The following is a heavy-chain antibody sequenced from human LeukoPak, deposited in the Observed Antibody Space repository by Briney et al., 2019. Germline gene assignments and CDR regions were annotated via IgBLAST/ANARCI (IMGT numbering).Heavy chain of an antibody. CDR1: GFTVSSNY. CDR3: ARGLNDALDY. CDR2: INSRSDYI. V-gene: IGHV3-21*01. D-gene: IGHD1-1*01. Sequence: PGGSLRLSCAASGFTVSSNYMSWVRQAPGKGLEWVSSINSRSDYIYYADSVKGRFTISRDNAKNSLYLQMNSLRAEDTAVYYCARGLNDALDYWGQGTLVTVSS. J-gene: IGHJ4*02.